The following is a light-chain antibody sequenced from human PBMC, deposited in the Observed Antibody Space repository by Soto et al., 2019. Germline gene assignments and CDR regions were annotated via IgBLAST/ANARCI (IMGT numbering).Light chain of an antibody. Sequence: QSVLTQPASVSGSPGQSITISCTGTSSDVGGYNYVSSYQQHPGKAPKLMIYEVSNRPLGVSNRFSGSKSGNTASLTISGLQAEDEADYYCSSYTSSSIDYVFGTGTKLTVL. CDR3: SSYTSSSIDYV. CDR1: SSDVGGYNY. J-gene: IGLJ1*01. V-gene: IGLV2-14*01. CDR2: EVS.